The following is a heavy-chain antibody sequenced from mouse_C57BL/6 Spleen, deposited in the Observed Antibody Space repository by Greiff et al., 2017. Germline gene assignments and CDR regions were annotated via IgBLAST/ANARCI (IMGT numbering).Heavy chain of an antibody. D-gene: IGHD2-14*01. Sequence: VQLQQSGPELVKPGASVKISCKASGYSFTDYNMNWVKQSNGKSLEWIGVINPNYGTTCYNQKFKCKATLTVDQSSSTAYMQLNSLTSEDSAVYYCTRRRYCDVEYYAMDYWGQGTSVTVST. CDR2: INPNYGTT. J-gene: IGHJ4*01. CDR1: GYSFTDYN. CDR3: TRRRYCDVEYYAMDY. V-gene: IGHV1-39*01.